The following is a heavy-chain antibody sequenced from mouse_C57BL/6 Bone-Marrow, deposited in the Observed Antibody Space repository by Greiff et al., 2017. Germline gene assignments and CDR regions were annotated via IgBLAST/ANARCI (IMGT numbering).Heavy chain of an antibody. D-gene: IGHD6-1*01. CDR2: IDPNSGGT. CDR3: ARRGGNSEGFAY. J-gene: IGHJ3*01. Sequence: QVQLQQPGAELVKPGASVTLSCKASGYTFTSYWMHWVKQRPGRGLEWIGRIDPNSGGTKYNEKFKSKATLPVDKPSSTAYMQLSSLTSEDSAVYYCARRGGNSEGFAYWGQGTLVTVSA. V-gene: IGHV1-72*01. CDR1: GYTFTSYW.